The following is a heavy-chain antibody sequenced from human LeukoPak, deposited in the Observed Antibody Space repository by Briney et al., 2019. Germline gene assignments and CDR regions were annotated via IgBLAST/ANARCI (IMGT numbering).Heavy chain of an antibody. V-gene: IGHV3-74*01. J-gene: IGHJ4*02. CDR3: ARDWGGSGPTSHDY. D-gene: IGHD3-16*01. CDR1: GFTFKTYW. Sequence: PGGSLRLSCAASGFTFKTYWMHWVRQAPGRGPVWVSRISSDGSNTSYADSVKGRFTISRDNAKNTLYLQMNSLRAEDTAVYYCARDWGGSGPTSHDYWGQGTLVTVSS. CDR2: ISSDGSNT.